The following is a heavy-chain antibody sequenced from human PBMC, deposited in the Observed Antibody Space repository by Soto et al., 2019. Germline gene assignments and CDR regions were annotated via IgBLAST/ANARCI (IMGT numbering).Heavy chain of an antibody. J-gene: IGHJ4*02. CDR3: ARAGGSRASDWPYFDS. CDR1: GFSFNLHE. V-gene: IGHV3-48*03. CDR2: IGTSGSTK. Sequence: GGSLRLSCAASGFSFNLHEMNWVRQAPGKGLEWISYIGTSGSTKDYADSVQGRLTITRDNTKNSLYLEMNSLRGDDTGIYYCARAGGSRASDWPYFDSWGQGTPVTVSS. D-gene: IGHD3-9*01.